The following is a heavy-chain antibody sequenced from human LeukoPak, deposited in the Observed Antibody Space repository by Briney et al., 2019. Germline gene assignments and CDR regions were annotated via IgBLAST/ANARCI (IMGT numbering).Heavy chain of an antibody. J-gene: IGHJ4*02. CDR1: GGTFSSYA. CDR2: IIPIFGTA. V-gene: IGHV1-69*01. CDR3: ARVMTEYSSSDAFDH. D-gene: IGHD6-6*01. Sequence: SVKVSCKASGGTFSSYAISWVRQAPGQGLEWMGGIIPIFGTANYAQKFQGRVTITADESTSTAYMELSSLRSEDTAVYYCARVMTEYSSSDAFDHWGQGTLVTVSS.